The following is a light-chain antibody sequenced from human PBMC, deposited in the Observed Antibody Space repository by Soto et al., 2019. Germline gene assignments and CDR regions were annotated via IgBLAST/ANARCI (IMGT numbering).Light chain of an antibody. Sequence: EIVLTQSPATLSLSPGERATLSCRASQSVGNNLAWYQQKPGQAPGLIIYEASTRATGIPARFSGSGSGTDFTLTISSLDHEEFAVYYCQQHAHWPLTFGGGTNVEIK. V-gene: IGKV3-11*01. J-gene: IGKJ4*01. CDR2: EAS. CDR3: QQHAHWPLT. CDR1: QSVGNN.